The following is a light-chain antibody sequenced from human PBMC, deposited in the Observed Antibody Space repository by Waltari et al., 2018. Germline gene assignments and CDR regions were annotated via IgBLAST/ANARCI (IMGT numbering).Light chain of an antibody. CDR1: QSISSY. CDR3: QQSYIIPYT. V-gene: IGKV1-39*01. Sequence: DIQMTQSPSSLSASVGDRVTITCRASQSISSYLNWYQQKPGKAPKLLIYAVFSLQSGVPSRFSGSGSGTDFTLTISSLQAEDFATYYCQQSYIIPYTFGQGTKLEIK. J-gene: IGKJ2*01. CDR2: AVF.